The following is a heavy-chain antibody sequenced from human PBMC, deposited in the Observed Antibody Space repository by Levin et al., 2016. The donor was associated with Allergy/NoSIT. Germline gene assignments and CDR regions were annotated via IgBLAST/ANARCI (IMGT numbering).Heavy chain of an antibody. CDR1: GHGFISTNSA. CDR2: INVGNGNT. V-gene: IGHV1-3*01. CDR3: RTTDHCSGTSCYMSRIYYKYMDV. D-gene: IGHD2-2*02. J-gene: IGHJ6*03. Sequence: ASVKVSCKATGHGFISTNSAIHWVRQAPGHRPEWMGWINVGNGNTTYSQKFQGRLTITRDTDTDTTYMEMSNLRPEDTAVYYCRTTDHCSGTSCYMSRIYYKYMDVWGRGSTVIVSS.